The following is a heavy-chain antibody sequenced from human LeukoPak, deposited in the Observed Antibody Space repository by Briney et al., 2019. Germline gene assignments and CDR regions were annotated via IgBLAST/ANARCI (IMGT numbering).Heavy chain of an antibody. CDR3: AQTYYDILTGGIDY. D-gene: IGHD3-9*01. CDR1: GYTFTGYY. Sequence: ASVKVSCKASGYTFTGYYMHWVRQAPGQGLEWMGWINPNSGGTNYAQKFQGRVTMTRDTSISTAYMEQSRLRSDDTAVYYCAQTYYDILTGGIDYWGQGTLVTVSS. J-gene: IGHJ4*02. CDR2: INPNSGGT. V-gene: IGHV1-2*02.